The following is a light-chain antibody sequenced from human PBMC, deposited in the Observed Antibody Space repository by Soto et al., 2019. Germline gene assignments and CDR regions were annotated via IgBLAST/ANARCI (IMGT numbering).Light chain of an antibody. CDR2: AAS. J-gene: IGKJ2*01. Sequence: DIQMTQSPSSLSASVGDRVTISCRASQTINTYLNGYQQKPGKAPKLLIYAASSLQSGVPSRFRGSGSGTDFTLTISSLQPEDFAIYYCQQSYSSSPYTFGRGTKLEIK. CDR1: QTINTY. CDR3: QQSYSSSPYT. V-gene: IGKV1-39*01.